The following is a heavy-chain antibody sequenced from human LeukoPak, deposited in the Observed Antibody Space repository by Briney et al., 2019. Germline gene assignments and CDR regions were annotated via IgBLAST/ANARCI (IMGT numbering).Heavy chain of an antibody. J-gene: IGHJ4*02. CDR2: ISGSGGST. V-gene: IGHV3-23*01. Sequence: PGGSLRLSCAASGFTFSSYATSWVRQAPGKGLEWVSAISGSGGSTYYADSVKGRFTISRDNSKNTLYLQMNSLRAEDTAVYYCAKGKWLVSGPFDYWGQGTLVTVSS. D-gene: IGHD6-19*01. CDR1: GFTFSSYA. CDR3: AKGKWLVSGPFDY.